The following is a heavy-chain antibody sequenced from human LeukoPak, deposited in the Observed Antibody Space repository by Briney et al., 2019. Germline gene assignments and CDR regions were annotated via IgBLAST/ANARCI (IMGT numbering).Heavy chain of an antibody. CDR1: GGSFSGYY. J-gene: IGHJ4*02. CDR3: ARGPGIAVAGTSYYFDY. V-gene: IGHV4-34*01. Sequence: SETLSLTCAVYGGSFSGYYWSWIRQPPGKGLEWIGEINHSGSTNYNPSLKSRVTISVDTSKNQFSLKLSSVTAADTAVYYCARGPGIAVAGTSYYFDYWGQGTLVTVSS. CDR2: INHSGST. D-gene: IGHD6-19*01.